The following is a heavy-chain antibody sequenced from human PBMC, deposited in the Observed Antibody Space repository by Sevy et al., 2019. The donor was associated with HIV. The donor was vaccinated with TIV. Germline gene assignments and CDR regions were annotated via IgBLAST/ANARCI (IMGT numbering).Heavy chain of an antibody. CDR3: ARPRANYVDHYFFYAMDV. D-gene: IGHD4-17*01. CDR2: ISYDGSDK. V-gene: IGHV3-30-3*01. J-gene: IGHJ6*02. Sequence: GGFLRLSCTASGFAFTNYYAMHWVRQAPGKGLEWVALISYDGSDKFYADSVKGRFTITRDNFKNTLYLQMNGLTTEETAVYYCARPRANYVDHYFFYAMDVWGQGTTVTVSS. CDR1: GFAFTNYYA.